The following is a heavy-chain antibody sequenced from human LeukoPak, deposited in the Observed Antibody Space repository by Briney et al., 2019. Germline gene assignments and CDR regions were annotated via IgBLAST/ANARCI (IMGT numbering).Heavy chain of an antibody. J-gene: IGHJ5*02. V-gene: IGHV4-39*01. D-gene: IGHD6-13*01. CDR1: GGSISSSSYY. CDR2: IYYSGST. CDR3: ARQVAAAGNNWFDP. Sequence: SETLSLTCTVSGGSISSSSYYWGWIRQPPGTGLEWIGSIYYSGSTYYNPSLKSRVTISVDTSKNQFSLKLSSVTAADTAVYYCARQVAAAGNNWFDPWGQGTLVTVSS.